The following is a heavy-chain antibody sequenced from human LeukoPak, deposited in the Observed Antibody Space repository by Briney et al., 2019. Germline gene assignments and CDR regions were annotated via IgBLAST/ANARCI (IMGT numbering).Heavy chain of an antibody. CDR3: ARSWYQLLWRKNDAFDI. D-gene: IGHD2-2*01. V-gene: IGHV1-2*02. CDR1: GYTFTGYY. J-gene: IGHJ3*02. CDR2: INPNSGGT. Sequence: ASVKVSCKASGYTFTGYYMHWVRQAPGQGLEWMGWINPNSGGTNYAQKFQGRVTMTRDTSISTAYMELSRLRSDDTAVYYCARSWYQLLWRKNDAFDIWGQGTMVTVSS.